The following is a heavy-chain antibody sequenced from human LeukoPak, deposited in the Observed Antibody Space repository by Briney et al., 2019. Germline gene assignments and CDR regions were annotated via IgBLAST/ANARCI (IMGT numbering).Heavy chain of an antibody. Sequence: PSETLSLSCTVSGGSISSYYWSWIRQPPGKGLEWIGYIYYSGTTNYNPSLKSRVTISVDTSKNQFSLKLSSVTAADTAVYYCARHTATVYDAFDIWGQGTMVTVSS. J-gene: IGHJ3*02. D-gene: IGHD5-18*01. V-gene: IGHV4-59*01. CDR2: IYYSGTT. CDR3: ARHTATVYDAFDI. CDR1: GGSISSYY.